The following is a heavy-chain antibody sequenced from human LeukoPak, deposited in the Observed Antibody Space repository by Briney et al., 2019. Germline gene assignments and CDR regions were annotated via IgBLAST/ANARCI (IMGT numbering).Heavy chain of an antibody. CDR1: GFTFDKAW. Sequence: GGSLRLSCAASGFTFDKAWMTWVRQAPGKGLEWVGRIKSKIHGGTIDYAAPVKGRFTISRDDSENTVYLQMNSLRGEDTAVYYCARSAAAGRIVATFDYWGQGTLVTVSS. V-gene: IGHV3-15*01. D-gene: IGHD5-12*01. J-gene: IGHJ4*02. CDR3: ARSAAAGRIVATFDY. CDR2: IKSKIHGGTI.